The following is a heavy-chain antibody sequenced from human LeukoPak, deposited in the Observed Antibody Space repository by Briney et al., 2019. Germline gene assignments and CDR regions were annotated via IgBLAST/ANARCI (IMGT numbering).Heavy chain of an antibody. CDR1: GYTLTELS. Sequence: ASVKVSCKVSGYTLTELSMHWVRQAPGKGLEWMGGFDPEDGETIYAQKFQGRVTMTEDTSTDTAYMELSSLRSEDTAVYYCARGLYDSRSEDYYYYGMDVWGQGTTVTVSS. V-gene: IGHV1-24*01. D-gene: IGHD3-22*01. CDR3: ARGLYDSRSEDYYYYGMDV. CDR2: FDPEDGET. J-gene: IGHJ6*02.